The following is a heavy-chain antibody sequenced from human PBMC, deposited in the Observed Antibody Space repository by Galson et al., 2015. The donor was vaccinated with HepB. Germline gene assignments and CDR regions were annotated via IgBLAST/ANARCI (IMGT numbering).Heavy chain of an antibody. D-gene: IGHD3-10*01. CDR1: GGSLSRFF. V-gene: IGHV4-59*12. J-gene: IGHJ3*01. CDR2: VYKDGST. CDR3: ARSPGDDAFDL. Sequence: ETLSLTCTVSGGSLSRFFWSWIRQPPGKGPEWIGYVYKDGSTIYNPSLKSRVTISVDTSKNQFSLQLTSVTAADTALYYCARSPGDDAFDLWGQGTMVTVS.